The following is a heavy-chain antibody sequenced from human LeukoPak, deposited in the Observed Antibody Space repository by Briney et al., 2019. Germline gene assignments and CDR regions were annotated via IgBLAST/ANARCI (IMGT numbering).Heavy chain of an antibody. CDR2: IWYDGSNK. J-gene: IGHJ4*02. D-gene: IGHD1-26*01. Sequence: PGGSLRLSCAASGFTFSSYGMHWVRQAPGKGLEWVAVIWYDGSNKYYADSVKGRFTISRDNSKNTLYLQMNSLRAEDTAVYYCARDKSRWELLPDYWGQGTLVTVSS. CDR3: ARDKSRWELLPDY. V-gene: IGHV3-33*08. CDR1: GFTFSSYG.